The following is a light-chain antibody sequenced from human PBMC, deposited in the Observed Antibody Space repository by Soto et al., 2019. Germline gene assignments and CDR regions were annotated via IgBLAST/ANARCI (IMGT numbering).Light chain of an antibody. CDR1: QSVSRY. V-gene: IGKV3-20*01. Sequence: VLTQSPGTLSLSPGERATLSCRASQSVSRYLVWYQQKPGQAPRLLIYGASSRASGIPDRFSGSGSGTDFTLTINRLGPEDSAVYYCQQYYSPLPLTFGGGTKVEIK. CDR2: GAS. CDR3: QQYYSPLPLT. J-gene: IGKJ4*01.